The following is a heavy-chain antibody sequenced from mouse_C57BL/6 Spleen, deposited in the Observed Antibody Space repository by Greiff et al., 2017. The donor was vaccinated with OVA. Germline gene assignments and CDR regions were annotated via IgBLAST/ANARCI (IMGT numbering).Heavy chain of an antibody. CDR1: GFSLTSYG. V-gene: IGHV2-2*01. J-gene: IGHJ1*03. D-gene: IGHD1-1*01. Sequence: QVQLKESGPGLVQPSQSLSITCTVSGFSLTSYGVHWVRQSPGKGLEWLGVIWSGGSTDYNAAFISRLSISKDNSKSQVFFKMNSLQADDTAIYYCARGGTTVVATSYWYFDVWGTGTTVTVSS. CDR2: IWSGGST. CDR3: ARGGTTVVATSYWYFDV.